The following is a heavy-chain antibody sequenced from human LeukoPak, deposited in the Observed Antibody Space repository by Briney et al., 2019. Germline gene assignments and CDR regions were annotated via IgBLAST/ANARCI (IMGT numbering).Heavy chain of an antibody. Sequence: SVKVSCKASGGTFSSYAISWVRQAPGQGLEWMGGIIPIFGTANYAQKFQGRVTITADESTSTAYMELSSLRSEDTAVYYCASHSSGWYCFDYWGQGTLVTVSS. D-gene: IGHD6-19*01. CDR3: ASHSSGWYCFDY. V-gene: IGHV1-69*13. CDR2: IIPIFGTA. CDR1: GGTFSSYA. J-gene: IGHJ4*02.